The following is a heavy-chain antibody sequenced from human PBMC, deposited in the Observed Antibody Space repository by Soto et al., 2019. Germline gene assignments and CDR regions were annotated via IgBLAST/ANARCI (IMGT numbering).Heavy chain of an antibody. J-gene: IGHJ4*02. V-gene: IGHV3-30*18. CDR2: ISYDGSNK. D-gene: IGHD2-2*01. CDR3: AKGRYCSSTSCYADY. Sequence: PGGSLRLSCAASGFTFSSYGMHWVRQAPGKGLEWVAVISYDGSNKYYADSVKGRFTISRDNSKNTLYLQMNSLRAEDTAVYYCAKGRYCSSTSCYADYWGQGTLVTVSS. CDR1: GFTFSSYG.